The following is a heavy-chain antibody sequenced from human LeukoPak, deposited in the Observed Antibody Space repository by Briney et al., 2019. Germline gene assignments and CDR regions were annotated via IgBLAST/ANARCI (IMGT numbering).Heavy chain of an antibody. CDR3: ARGTGDVVPAAPPDY. CDR2: MNPNSGNT. V-gene: IGHV1-8*01. D-gene: IGHD2-2*01. J-gene: IGHJ4*02. Sequence: ASVKVSCKASGYTFTSYDINWVRQATGQGLECMGWMNPNSGNTGYAQKFQGRVTMTRNTSISTAYMELSSLRSEDTAVYYCARGTGDVVPAAPPDYWGQGTLVTVSS. CDR1: GYTFTSYD.